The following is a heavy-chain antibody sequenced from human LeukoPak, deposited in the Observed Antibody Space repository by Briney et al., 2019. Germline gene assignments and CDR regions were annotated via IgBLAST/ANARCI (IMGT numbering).Heavy chain of an antibody. CDR3: ASFWSRTAPIAAALDY. D-gene: IGHD6-13*01. V-gene: IGHV1-69*13. CDR2: IIPIFGTA. CDR1: GGTFSSYA. Sequence: ASVKVSCKASGGTFSSYAISWVRQASGQGLEWMGGIIPIFGTANYAQKFQGRVTITADESTSTAYMELSSLRSEDTAVYYCASFWSRTAPIAAALDYWGQGTLVTVSS. J-gene: IGHJ4*02.